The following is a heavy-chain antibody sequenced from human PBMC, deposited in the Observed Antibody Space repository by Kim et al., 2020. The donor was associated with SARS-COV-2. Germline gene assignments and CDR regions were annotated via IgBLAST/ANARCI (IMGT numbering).Heavy chain of an antibody. CDR2: ISGSGGST. D-gene: IGHD3-10*01. CDR1: GFTFSSYA. CDR3: AKGEVLLWFGELLFYYGMDV. Sequence: GGSLRLSCAASGFTFSSYAMSWVRQAPGKGLEWVSAISGSGGSTYYADSVKGRFTISRDNSKNTLYLQMNSLRAEDTAVYYCAKGEVLLWFGELLFYYGMDVWGQGTTVTVSS. V-gene: IGHV3-23*01. J-gene: IGHJ6*02.